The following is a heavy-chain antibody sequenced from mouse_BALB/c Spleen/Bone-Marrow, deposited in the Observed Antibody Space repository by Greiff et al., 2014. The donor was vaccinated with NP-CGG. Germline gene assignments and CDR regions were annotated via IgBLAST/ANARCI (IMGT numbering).Heavy chain of an antibody. V-gene: IGHV1-7*01. Sequence: QVQLQQSGAELAKPGASVKMSCKASGYTFTSYWMHWVKQRPGQGLEWIGYINPSTGYTEYNQKFKDKATLTADRSSSTAYMQLSSLTSEYSAVYYCARSATMIFAYWGQGTLVTVSA. D-gene: IGHD2-4*01. J-gene: IGHJ3*01. CDR1: GYTFTSYW. CDR3: ARSATMIFAY. CDR2: INPSTGYT.